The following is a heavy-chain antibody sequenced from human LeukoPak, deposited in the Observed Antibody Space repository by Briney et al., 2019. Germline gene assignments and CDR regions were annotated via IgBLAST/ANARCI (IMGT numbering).Heavy chain of an antibody. Sequence: GGSLRLSSAAYGFTVSSYAMSWVRQAAGKGMEWVSAISGSGGSTYYAGSVKGPFTIYRDNSKNTLYLQMNSLRAEDTAVYYCAKGLTVKLPDYFDYWGQGTLVSVSS. V-gene: IGHV3-23*01. CDR2: ISGSGGST. J-gene: IGHJ4*02. CDR3: AKGLTVKLPDYFDY. D-gene: IGHD3-16*01. CDR1: GFTVSSYA.